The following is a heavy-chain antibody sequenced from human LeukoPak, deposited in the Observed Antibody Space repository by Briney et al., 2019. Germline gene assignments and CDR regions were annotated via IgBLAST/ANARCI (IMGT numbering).Heavy chain of an antibody. J-gene: IGHJ5*02. CDR2: INPNSGGT. CDR1: GYTFTGYY. V-gene: IGHV1-2*02. CDR3: ARDLRVAVAAIHWFDP. D-gene: IGHD2-15*01. Sequence: ASVKVSCKASGYTFTGYYMHWVRQAPGQGLEWMGWINPNSGGTNYAQKFQGRVTMTRDTSISTAYMELSRLRSDDTAVYYCARDLRVAVAAIHWFDPWGQGTLVTVSS.